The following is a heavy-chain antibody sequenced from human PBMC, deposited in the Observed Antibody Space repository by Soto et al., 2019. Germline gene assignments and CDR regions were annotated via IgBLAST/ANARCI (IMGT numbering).Heavy chain of an antibody. CDR2: IQSGGPT. D-gene: IGHD2-15*01. CDR1: GFTVSSKY. Sequence: EVHLVESGGGLVQPGGSLRLSCAASGFTVSSKYMSWVRQAPGKGLEWVSLIQSGGPTYYADSVKGRFTISRDTSANTLHLQMDSLRAEDTAVYYCARDDVLCDGGRCYGVPLDGWGKGTTVTVSS. V-gene: IGHV3-66*01. CDR3: ARDDVLCDGGRCYGVPLDG. J-gene: IGHJ6*04.